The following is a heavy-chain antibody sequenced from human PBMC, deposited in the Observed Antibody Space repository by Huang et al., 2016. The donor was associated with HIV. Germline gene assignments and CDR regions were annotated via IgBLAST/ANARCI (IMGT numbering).Heavy chain of an antibody. CDR3: ARNSPLLGVVIVVVPTAPNAFDI. CDR1: GYTFTSYG. Sequence: QVQLVQSGVEVKKPGASVKVSCKASGYTFTSYGISWVRQAPGQGLEWMGWISAYNGVKTYAQNVQGRVTMTTDTSTSTSYMELRSRRSDDTAVYYCARNSPLLGVVIVVVPTAPNAFDIWGQGTMVTVSS. D-gene: IGHD2-2*01. J-gene: IGHJ3*02. CDR2: ISAYNGVK. V-gene: IGHV1-18*01.